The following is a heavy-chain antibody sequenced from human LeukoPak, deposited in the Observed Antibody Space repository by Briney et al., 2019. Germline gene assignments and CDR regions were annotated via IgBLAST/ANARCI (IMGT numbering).Heavy chain of an antibody. CDR3: ASYSNYDSMVL. CDR1: GYTLTELS. CDR2: FDPVNGET. Sequence: ASVKVSCKVSGYTLTELSMHWVRQAPGKGLEWMGGFDPVNGETIYAQKFQGRVTMTEDTSTDIAYMDLSSLRSEDTAVYYCASYSNYDSMVLWGQGTLVTVSS. V-gene: IGHV1-24*01. J-gene: IGHJ4*02. D-gene: IGHD3-16*01.